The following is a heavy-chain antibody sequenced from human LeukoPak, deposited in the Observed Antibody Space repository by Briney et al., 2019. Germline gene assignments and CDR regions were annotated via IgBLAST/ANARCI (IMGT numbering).Heavy chain of an antibody. V-gene: IGHV1-8*01. CDR3: ARKGATGALYYYYYMDV. CDR1: GYTFTSYD. J-gene: IGHJ6*03. D-gene: IGHD1-26*01. CDR2: VNPNSGNT. Sequence: ASVKVSCKASGYTFTSYDINWVRQATGQGLEWMGWVNPNSGNTGYAQKFQGRVTMTRNTSISTAYMELSSLRSDDTAVYYCARKGATGALYYYYYMDVWGKGTTVTVSS.